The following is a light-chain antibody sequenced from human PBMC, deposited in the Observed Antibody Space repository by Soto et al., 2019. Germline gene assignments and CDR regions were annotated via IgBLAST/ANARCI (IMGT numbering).Light chain of an antibody. CDR1: SSDVDVYNY. Sequence: QSALTQPPSASGSPGLSVTISCTGTSSDVDVYNYVSWFQQHPGKAPKLIIYEVSKRPSGVPARFSGSKSGNTASLTVSGLQAEDEADYYCSSYAGSDIWVFGGGTKLTVL. CDR2: EVS. V-gene: IGLV2-8*01. CDR3: SSYAGSDIWV. J-gene: IGLJ3*02.